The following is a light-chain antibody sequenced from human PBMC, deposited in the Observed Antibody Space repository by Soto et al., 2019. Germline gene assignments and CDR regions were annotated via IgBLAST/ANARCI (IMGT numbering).Light chain of an antibody. J-gene: IGKJ1*01. V-gene: IGKV1-5*01. CDR2: DAS. CDR1: QSISSW. CDR3: QQYNAYAWP. Sequence: DIPMTQSPSTLSASVGDRVTITCRASQSISSWLAWYQQKPGKAPKLLMYDASSLNSGVPSRFSGSGSGTEFTLTISSLQPDEFATYYLQQYNAYAWPCGQGTKVEIK.